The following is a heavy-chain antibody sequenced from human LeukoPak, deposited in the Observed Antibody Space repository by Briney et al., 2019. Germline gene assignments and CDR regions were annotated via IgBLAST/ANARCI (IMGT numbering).Heavy chain of an antibody. V-gene: IGHV3-15*01. CDR1: GFTLSNAY. J-gene: IGHJ5*02. CDR2: IKNKTNGGTT. Sequence: GGSLRLSCAASGFTLSNAYMSWVRQAPGKGLEWVGRIKNKTNGGTTDYAAPVKGRFTISRDDSKNTLYLQMNSLKTEDTAVYYCTTTIVGITTWFDPWGQGTLVTVSS. CDR3: TTTIVGITTWFDP. D-gene: IGHD1-26*01.